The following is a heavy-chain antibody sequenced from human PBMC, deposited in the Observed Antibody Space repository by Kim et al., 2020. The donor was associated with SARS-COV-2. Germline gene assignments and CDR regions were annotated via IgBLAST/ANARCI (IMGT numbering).Heavy chain of an antibody. CDR3: ARAVSGSYFSAYYYYGMVV. J-gene: IGHJ6*02. CDR2: IDTAGDT. CDR1: GFTFSSYD. V-gene: IGHV3-13*04. D-gene: IGHD1-26*01. Sequence: GGYLRLSCAASGFTFSSYDMHWVRQAPGKGLEWVSTIDTAGDTDYPGSAKGRFTISRENAKNSLYLQKNSLRAGDTAVYYWARAVSGSYFSAYYYYGMVVGGQG.